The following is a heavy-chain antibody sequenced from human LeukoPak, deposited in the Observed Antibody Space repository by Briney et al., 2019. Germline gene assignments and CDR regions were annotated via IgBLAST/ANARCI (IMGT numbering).Heavy chain of an antibody. Sequence: GASVKVSCKASGYTFTSYGISWVRQAPGQGLEWMGWISAYNGNTNYAQKLQGRVTMTTDTSTSTAYMELRSLRSDDTAVYYCARDLGDIVVVVAATRLSYYYYYGMDVWGQGTTVTVSS. CDR3: ARDLGDIVVVVAATRLSYYYYYGMDV. CDR1: GYTFTSYG. J-gene: IGHJ6*02. CDR2: ISAYNGNT. V-gene: IGHV1-18*01. D-gene: IGHD2-15*01.